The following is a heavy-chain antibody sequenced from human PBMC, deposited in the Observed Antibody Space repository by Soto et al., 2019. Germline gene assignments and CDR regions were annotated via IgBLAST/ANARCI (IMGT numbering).Heavy chain of an antibody. CDR2: IWYDGGTK. Sequence: QVQLVESGGGVVQPGRSLRLSCAASGFTFSTSGMHWVRQAPDKGLEWVAIIWYDGGTKYYADSVKGRFTISRDNSKTTRYLQMNSLRAEDTAIYYCARARYSSSWYLDYWGQGTLVFVSS. V-gene: IGHV3-33*01. CDR3: ARARYSSSWYLDY. J-gene: IGHJ4*02. D-gene: IGHD6-13*01. CDR1: GFTFSTSG.